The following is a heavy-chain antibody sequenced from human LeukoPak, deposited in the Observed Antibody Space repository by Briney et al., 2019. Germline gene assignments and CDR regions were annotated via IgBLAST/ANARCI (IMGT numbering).Heavy chain of an antibody. D-gene: IGHD4-17*01. V-gene: IGHV1-46*01. CDR2: IYPRDGST. Sequence: ASVKVSCKASGYTFTSNYIHWVRQAPGQGLEWMGMIYPRDGSTSYAQKFQGRVTVTRDTSTSTVHMELSGLRSEDTAMYYCARGTTVSACDYWGQGTLVTVSS. CDR3: ARGTTVSACDY. CDR1: GYTFTSNY. J-gene: IGHJ4*02.